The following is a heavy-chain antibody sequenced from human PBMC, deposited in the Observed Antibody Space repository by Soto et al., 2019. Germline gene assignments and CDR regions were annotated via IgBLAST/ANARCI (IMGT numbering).Heavy chain of an antibody. J-gene: IGHJ6*02. D-gene: IGHD6-19*01. Sequence: GGSLRLSCAASGLTFSGSAMHWVRQASGKGLEWVGRIRNKANNYATAYAASVKGRFTISRDDSKNTAYLQMNSLKTEDTAVYYCTRQIAPPSVAGNYYYYGLDVWGQGTTVTVSS. V-gene: IGHV3-73*01. CDR3: TRQIAPPSVAGNYYYYGLDV. CDR2: IRNKANNYAT. CDR1: GLTFSGSA.